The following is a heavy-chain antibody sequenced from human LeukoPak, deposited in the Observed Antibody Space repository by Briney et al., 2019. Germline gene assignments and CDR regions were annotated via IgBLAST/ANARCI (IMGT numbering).Heavy chain of an antibody. Sequence: ASVKVSCKASGYTFTSYGISWVRQAPGQGLEWMGLISAYNGNTNYAQKLQGRVTMTTDTSTSTAYMELRSLRSDDTAVYYCARDYYDSSGYRYFDLWGRGTLVTVSS. CDR1: GYTFTSYG. J-gene: IGHJ2*01. CDR3: ARDYYDSSGYRYFDL. CDR2: ISAYNGNT. D-gene: IGHD3-22*01. V-gene: IGHV1-18*01.